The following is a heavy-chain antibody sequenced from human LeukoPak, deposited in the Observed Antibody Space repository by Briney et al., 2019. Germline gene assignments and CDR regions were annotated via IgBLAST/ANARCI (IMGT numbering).Heavy chain of an antibody. Sequence: GGSLRLSCAASGFTFNTYSMNWVRQAPGEGLEWVSSISPTSGHIYYADSVKGRFTISRDNAKNSLYLQMNSLRAEDTAVYYCARDHRYSYYYYGMDVWGQGTTVTVSS. CDR2: ISPTSGHI. J-gene: IGHJ6*02. V-gene: IGHV3-21*01. CDR3: ARDHRYSYYYYGMDV. CDR1: GFTFNTYS. D-gene: IGHD5-18*01.